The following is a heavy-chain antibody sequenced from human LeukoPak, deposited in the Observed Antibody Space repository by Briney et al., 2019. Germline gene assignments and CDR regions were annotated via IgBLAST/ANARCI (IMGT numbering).Heavy chain of an antibody. Sequence: ASVKVSCKASGYTFTSYGISWVRQAPGQGLEWMGWISAYNGNTNYAQKLQGRVTMTTDTSTSTAYMELRSLRSDDTAVYYCARVRGWDIVVVPAVHPYYYYGMDVWGKGTTVTVSS. CDR2: ISAYNGNT. D-gene: IGHD2-2*01. V-gene: IGHV1-18*04. J-gene: IGHJ6*04. CDR3: ARVRGWDIVVVPAVHPYYYYGMDV. CDR1: GYTFTSYG.